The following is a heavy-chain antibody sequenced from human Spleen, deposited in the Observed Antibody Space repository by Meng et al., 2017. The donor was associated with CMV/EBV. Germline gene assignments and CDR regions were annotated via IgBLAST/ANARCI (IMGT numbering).Heavy chain of an antibody. Sequence: ASVKVSCKASGYTFTGYYMHWVRQAPGRRLEWMGWLNPNTGGTIYAHNFQGRVTMTSDTSISTVHMELSRLRSDDTAVYYCARGAVVIIPAAKIWDYYYGMDVWGQGTTVTVSS. CDR3: ARGAVVIIPAAKIWDYYYGMDV. J-gene: IGHJ6*02. D-gene: IGHD2-2*01. CDR2: LNPNTGGT. V-gene: IGHV1-2*02. CDR1: GYTFTGYY.